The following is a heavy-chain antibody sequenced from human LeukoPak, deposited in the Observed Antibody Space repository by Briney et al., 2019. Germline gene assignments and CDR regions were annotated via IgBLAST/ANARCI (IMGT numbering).Heavy chain of an antibody. CDR3: ARDFGDDYSNPFDY. V-gene: IGHV1-69*13. D-gene: IGHD4-11*01. CDR2: IIPIFGTA. J-gene: IGHJ4*02. CDR1: VGNFTSYA. Sequence: EASVKVSCKVSVGNFTSYAISWVRQAPGQGLEWMGGIIPIFGTANYAQKFQGRVTITADESTSTAYMELSSLRSEDTAVYYCARDFGDDYSNPFDYWGQGTLVTVSS.